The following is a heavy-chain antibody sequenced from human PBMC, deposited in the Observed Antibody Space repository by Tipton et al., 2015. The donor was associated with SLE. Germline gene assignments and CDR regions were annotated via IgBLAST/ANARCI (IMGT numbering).Heavy chain of an antibody. CDR2: IIPIFGTT. D-gene: IGHD1-26*01. Sequence: QLVQSGPEVKKPGSSVRVSCRASGGTFGSYTINWVRQAPGQGLEWMGGIIPIFGTTNYTQKFQGRVTITSDLSTSTAYMDLSSLRSEDTAVYYCAREPYSGAYYFDFWGQGTLVTVSS. J-gene: IGHJ4*02. CDR3: AREPYSGAYYFDF. CDR1: GGTFGSYT. V-gene: IGHV1-69*01.